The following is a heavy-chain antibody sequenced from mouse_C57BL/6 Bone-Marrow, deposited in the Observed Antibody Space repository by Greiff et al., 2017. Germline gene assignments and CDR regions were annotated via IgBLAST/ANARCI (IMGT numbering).Heavy chain of an antibody. CDR1: GYTFTSYG. Sequence: QVQLQQSGAELARPGASVKLSCKASGYTFTSYGISWVKQRTGQGLEWIGEIYPRSGNTYYNEKFKGKATLTADKSSSTAYMELRSLTSEDSAVYFCARSFITTVVAPYCAMDCWGQGTSVTVSS. CDR3: ARSFITTVVAPYCAMDC. D-gene: IGHD1-1*01. J-gene: IGHJ4*01. CDR2: IYPRSGNT. V-gene: IGHV1-81*01.